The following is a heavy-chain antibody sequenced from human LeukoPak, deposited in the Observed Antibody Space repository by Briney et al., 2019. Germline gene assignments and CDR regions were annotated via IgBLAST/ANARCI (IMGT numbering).Heavy chain of an antibody. CDR2: IYYSGST. Sequence: SETLSLTCTVSGGSISSSSYYWGWIRQPPGKGLEWIGSIYYSGSTNYNPSLKSRVTISVDTSKNQFSLKLSSVTAADTAVYYCARDFEFQGWFDPWGQGTLVTVSS. V-gene: IGHV4-39*07. CDR3: ARDFEFQGWFDP. J-gene: IGHJ5*02. CDR1: GGSISSSSYY. D-gene: IGHD2-21*01.